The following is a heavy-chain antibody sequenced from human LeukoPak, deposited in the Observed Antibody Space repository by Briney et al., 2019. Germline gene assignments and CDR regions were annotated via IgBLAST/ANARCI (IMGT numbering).Heavy chain of an antibody. CDR3: ARHRTGIFYGMDV. CDR2: ISGSGGST. D-gene: IGHD3-3*02. V-gene: IGHV3-23*01. J-gene: IGHJ6*02. Sequence: GGSLSLSCAASGFTFSSYARSWVRQAPGKGLEWVSDISGSGGSTYYADSVKGRFTIPRDNSKNTLYLQMNSLRAEDTAVYYCARHRTGIFYGMDVWGQGTTVTVSS. CDR1: GFTFSSYA.